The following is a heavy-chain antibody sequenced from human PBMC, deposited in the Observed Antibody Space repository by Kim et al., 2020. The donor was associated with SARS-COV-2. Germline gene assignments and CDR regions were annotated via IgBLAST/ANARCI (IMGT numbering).Heavy chain of an antibody. CDR1: GDSIRRGSHF. CDR2: IYYTGST. CDR3: ATTPSAGTYFDY. J-gene: IGHJ4*02. V-gene: IGHV4-31*03. D-gene: IGHD6-13*01. Sequence: SETLSLTCTVSGDSIRRGSHFWTWIRQQSGKGLEWIGYIYYTGSTYYNPSLKSRASISGDTSKRLFSLRLNSVTAADTAVYYCATTPSAGTYFDYWGQGILVTVSS.